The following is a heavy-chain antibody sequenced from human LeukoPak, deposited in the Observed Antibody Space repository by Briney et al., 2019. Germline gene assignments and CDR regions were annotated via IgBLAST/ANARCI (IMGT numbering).Heavy chain of an antibody. CDR1: GFPFSSYA. D-gene: IGHD5-12*01. CDR2: ISYDGSNK. J-gene: IGHJ4*02. V-gene: IGHV3-30*04. Sequence: GRPLSLSCAASGFPFSSYAMHWVRQAPGKGLEWVAVISYDGSNKYYADSVKGRFTISRDNSKNTLYLQMNSLRAEDTAVYYCARGAYSGYDAGSDYFDYWGQGTLVTVSS. CDR3: ARGAYSGYDAGSDYFDY.